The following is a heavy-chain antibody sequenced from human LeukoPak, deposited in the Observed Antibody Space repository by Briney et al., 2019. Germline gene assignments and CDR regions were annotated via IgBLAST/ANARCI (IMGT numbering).Heavy chain of an antibody. CDR1: GGSISSGGYY. J-gene: IGHJ6*02. Sequence: SETLSLTCTVSGGSISSGGYYWSWIRQHPGKGLEWIGYIYYGGSTYYNPSLKSRVTISVDTSKNQFSLKLSSVTAADTAVYYCARAPGYCSSTSCHNYYYGMDVWGQGTTVTVSS. V-gene: IGHV4-31*03. CDR3: ARAPGYCSSTSCHNYYYGMDV. CDR2: IYYGGST. D-gene: IGHD2-2*01.